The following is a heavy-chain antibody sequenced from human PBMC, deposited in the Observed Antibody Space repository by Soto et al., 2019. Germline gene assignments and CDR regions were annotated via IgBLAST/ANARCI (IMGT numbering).Heavy chain of an antibody. CDR2: IYYSGST. V-gene: IGHV4-30-4*01. CDR1: GGSISSRGYH. CDR3: ARDSSSWTSGLLYY. J-gene: IGHJ4*02. D-gene: IGHD6-13*01. Sequence: SETLSLTCTVSGGSISSRGYHWSWIRQPPGKGLEWIGCIYYSGSTYYNPSLKSRVTMSLDTSKNQFSLKLSSVTAADTAVYYCARDSSSWTSGLLYYWGQGTLVTVSS.